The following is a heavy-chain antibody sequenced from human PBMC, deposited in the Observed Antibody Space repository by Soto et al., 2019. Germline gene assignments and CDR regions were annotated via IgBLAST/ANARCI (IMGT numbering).Heavy chain of an antibody. CDR2: IYSSGSN. CDR3: ARGRVPEPDYDY. Sequence: LPETLSLRCIVSSGTISSYYWSWIRQPGGKGLEWIGSIYSSGSNNYNPSLKRRVTTSVTTTKHQSSLKLSFVTAADTAVYYCARGRVPEPDYDYWGQGTVVTVSS. V-gene: IGHV4-4*07. J-gene: IGHJ4*02. D-gene: IGHD1-1*01. CDR1: SGTISSYY.